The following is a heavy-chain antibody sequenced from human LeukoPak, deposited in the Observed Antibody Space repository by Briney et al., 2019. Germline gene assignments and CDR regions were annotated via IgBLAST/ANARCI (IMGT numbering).Heavy chain of an antibody. J-gene: IGHJ4*02. Sequence: KPSETLSLTCSVSGDSISYFYWSWIRQAAGKGLEWIGYIYYSGSTNYNPSLKSRVTISVGTSKNQFSLKLSSVTAADTAVYYCARGGVASFDYWGQGTLVTVSS. CDR1: GDSISYFY. CDR2: IYYSGST. D-gene: IGHD3-3*01. V-gene: IGHV4-59*12. CDR3: ARGGVASFDY.